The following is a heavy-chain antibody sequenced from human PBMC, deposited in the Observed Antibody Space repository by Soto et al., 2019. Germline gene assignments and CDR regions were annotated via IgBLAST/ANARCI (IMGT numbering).Heavy chain of an antibody. Sequence: ASVKVSCKTSGYTFTNYGITWVRQAPGQGLEWMGWISAYNGNTGYTQKLQGRVTITTDTSTSTAYMELRSLRSDDTAVYYCARHLGYYYDSSGFYSYFQNWGQGTLVTVAS. D-gene: IGHD3-22*01. V-gene: IGHV1-18*01. CDR3: ARHLGYYYDSSGFYSYFQN. J-gene: IGHJ1*01. CDR1: GYTFTNYG. CDR2: ISAYNGNT.